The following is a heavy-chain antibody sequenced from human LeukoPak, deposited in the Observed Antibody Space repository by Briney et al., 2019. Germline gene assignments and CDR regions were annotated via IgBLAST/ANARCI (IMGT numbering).Heavy chain of an antibody. CDR2: ISGSGGST. Sequence: PGGSLRLSCAASGFTFSSYAMSWVRQAPGKGLEWVSAISGSGGSTYYADSVKGRFTISRDNSKNTLYLQMNSLRAEDTAVYYCASATGQGVTAILPGSIHDAFDIWGQGTMVTVSS. CDR3: ASATGQGVTAILPGSIHDAFDI. D-gene: IGHD2-21*02. V-gene: IGHV3-23*01. J-gene: IGHJ3*02. CDR1: GFTFSSYA.